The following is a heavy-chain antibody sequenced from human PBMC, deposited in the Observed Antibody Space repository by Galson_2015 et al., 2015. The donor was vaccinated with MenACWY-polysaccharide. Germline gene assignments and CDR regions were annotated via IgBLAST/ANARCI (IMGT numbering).Heavy chain of an antibody. CDR1: GVTVGGYA. J-gene: IGHJ4*02. D-gene: IGHD5-12*01. V-gene: IGHV3-9*01. CDR2: IRWNSDII. CDR3: ANGYAYSKSPVDY. Sequence: SLRIGGAASGVTVGGYAMHWVGQGPGKGLEWVSGIRWNSDIIGYADSVKGRVTISRAKAKISLYLQTNSLRPEDTALYYCANGYAYSKSPVDYWGPGTLVTVSS.